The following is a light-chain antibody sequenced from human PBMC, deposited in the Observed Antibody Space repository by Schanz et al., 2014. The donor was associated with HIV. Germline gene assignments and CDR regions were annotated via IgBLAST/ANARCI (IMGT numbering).Light chain of an antibody. CDR1: SSDVGGYNY. J-gene: IGLJ2*01. V-gene: IGLV2-11*01. CDR3: SSSGGSNNFVI. Sequence: QSALTQPRSVSGSPGQSVTISCTGTSSDVGGYNYVSWYQQHPGKAPKLMIYDVSKRPSGVPDRFSGSTSGNTAFLTVSGLQAEDEADYYCSSSGGSNNFVIFGGGTKLTVL. CDR2: DVS.